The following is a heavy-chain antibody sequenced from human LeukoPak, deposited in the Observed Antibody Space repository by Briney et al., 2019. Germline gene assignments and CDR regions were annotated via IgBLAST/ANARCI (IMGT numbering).Heavy chain of an antibody. CDR2: IKRNRCGR. V-gene: IGHV1-2*02. CDR1: GYTFTVCY. D-gene: IGHD5-18*01. Sequence: ASVTVSFTASGYTFTVCYMHWVRHPPGQGLEWMGWIKRNRCGRNYEQKFQGRVTMTRDTSTSTAYMELSMLRSDDTAVYYCAFGIQLWLRGAGGAFDIWGQGTMVTVSS. CDR3: AFGIQLWLRGAGGAFDI. J-gene: IGHJ3*02.